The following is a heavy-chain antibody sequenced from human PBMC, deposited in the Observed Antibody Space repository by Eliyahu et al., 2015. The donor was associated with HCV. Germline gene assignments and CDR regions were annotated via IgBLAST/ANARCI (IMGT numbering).Heavy chain of an antibody. J-gene: IGHJ2*01. V-gene: IGHV4-4*02. CDR1: GDSXSSXNW. D-gene: IGHD3-10*01. CDR3: AREGTYGSGRYFDL. CDR2: IYYSGST. Sequence: QVQLQESGPGLVKPSGTLSLXCXVFGDSXSSXNWXSWVRQPPGXGLEWIGEIYYSGSTNYNPSLKSRVTISVDMSKNQFSLKLTSVTAADTAVYYCAREGTYGSGRYFDLWGRGTLVTLSS.